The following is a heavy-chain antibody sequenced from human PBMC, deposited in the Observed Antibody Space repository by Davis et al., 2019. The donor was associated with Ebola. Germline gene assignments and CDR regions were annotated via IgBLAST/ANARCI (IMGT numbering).Heavy chain of an antibody. Sequence: SVTVSCMASVGTFISYAISWVRQPRGQGLDWMGGIIPVCGIPKYAQKFHGRVTNTAHESTSTVYMELSSLRSEDTAVYYCASERYRDGSNYFFEQSHWGQGTLVTVSS. J-gene: IGHJ4*02. CDR1: VGTFISYA. V-gene: IGHV1-69*13. CDR3: ASERYRDGSNYFFEQSH. CDR2: IIPVCGIP. D-gene: IGHD3-10*01.